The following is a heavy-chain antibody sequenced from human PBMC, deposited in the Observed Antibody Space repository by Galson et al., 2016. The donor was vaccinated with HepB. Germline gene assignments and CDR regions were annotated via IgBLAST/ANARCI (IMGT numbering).Heavy chain of an antibody. Sequence: SLRLSCAASEFTFSSFGMHWVRQAPGRGLEWVAVIWYDGSDKYYADSVKGRFTISRDDSRNTLYLQMNSLRAEDTAVYHCARPRTPMATRWAALEMWGQGTMVTVSS. CDR2: IWYDGSDK. CDR3: ARPRTPMATRWAALEM. D-gene: IGHD5-18*01. CDR1: EFTFSSFG. V-gene: IGHV3-33*01. J-gene: IGHJ3*02.